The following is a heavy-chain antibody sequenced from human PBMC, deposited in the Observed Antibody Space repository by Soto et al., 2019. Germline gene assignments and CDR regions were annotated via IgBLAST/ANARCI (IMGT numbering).Heavy chain of an antibody. CDR3: VRFASSGWYTGGY. D-gene: IGHD6-19*01. CDR2: ISPYSGNT. CDR1: GYTFTNYD. Sequence: VQLVQSGAEVKKPGASVKVSCKASGYTFTNYDIGWVRQAPGQGLEWMGWISPYSGNTRNAQKIQGRVTMTTDTPTSTAYMELRSLRFDDTAVYYCVRFASSGWYTGGYWGQGTLVTVSS. J-gene: IGHJ4*02. V-gene: IGHV1-18*01.